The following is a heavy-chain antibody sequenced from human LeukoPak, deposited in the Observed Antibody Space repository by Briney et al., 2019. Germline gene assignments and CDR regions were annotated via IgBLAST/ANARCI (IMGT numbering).Heavy chain of an antibody. CDR1: GGSISSNNYY. J-gene: IGHJ4*02. CDR3: ARRDRAVTLDY. D-gene: IGHD4-11*01. V-gene: IGHV4-39*01. CDR2: VYYGGST. Sequence: SETLSLTCTISGGSISSNNYYWAWIRQPPGKGPEWIGSVYYGGSTFYSPSLKSRVTISMDTSKNQFSLKLSSVTAADTAVYYCARRDRAVTLDYWGQGTLVTVSS.